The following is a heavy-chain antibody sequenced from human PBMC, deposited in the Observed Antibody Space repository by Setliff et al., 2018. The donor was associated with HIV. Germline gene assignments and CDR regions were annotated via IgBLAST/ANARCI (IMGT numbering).Heavy chain of an antibody. D-gene: IGHD2-2*01. CDR1: GGSFSGYY. V-gene: IGHV4-34*01. Sequence: SETLSLTCAVYGGSFSGYYWSWIRQPPGKGLEWIGSMSYSGRAYYNPSLKSRVTVSVDASKNQFSLKLSSVTAADTAVYYCARVQPGEWVDYWGQGTLVTVSS. J-gene: IGHJ4*02. CDR2: MSYSGRA. CDR3: ARVQPGEWVDY.